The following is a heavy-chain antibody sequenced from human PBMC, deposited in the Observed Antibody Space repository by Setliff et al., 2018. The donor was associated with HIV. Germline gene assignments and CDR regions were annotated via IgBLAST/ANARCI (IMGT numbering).Heavy chain of an antibody. J-gene: IGHJ3*02. Sequence: GASVKVSCKTSGYTFTDYYMHWVRQAPGQGLEWMGGFDPEDGETVYAQKFQGRVTMTEDTSTDTAYMALSSLRSEDTAMYYCATRGFYDILTGPTPGVFDIWGQGTMVTVSS. V-gene: IGHV1-24*01. CDR1: GYTFTDYY. CDR3: ATRGFYDILTGPTPGVFDI. CDR2: FDPEDGET. D-gene: IGHD3-9*01.